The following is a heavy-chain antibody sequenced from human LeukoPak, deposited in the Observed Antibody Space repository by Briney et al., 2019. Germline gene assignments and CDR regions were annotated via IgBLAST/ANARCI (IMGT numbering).Heavy chain of an antibody. Sequence: SETLSLTCAVYGGSFSGYYWSWIRQPPGKGLEWIGEINHSGSTNYNPSLKSRVTISVDTSKNQFSLKLSSVTAADTAVYYCARDGGPAAEYFQHWGQGTLVTVSS. CDR3: ARDGGPAAEYFQH. D-gene: IGHD2-2*01. V-gene: IGHV4-34*01. J-gene: IGHJ1*01. CDR2: INHSGST. CDR1: GGSFSGYY.